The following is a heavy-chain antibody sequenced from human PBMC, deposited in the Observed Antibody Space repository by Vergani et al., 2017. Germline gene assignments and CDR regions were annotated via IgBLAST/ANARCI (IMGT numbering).Heavy chain of an antibody. CDR3: ERETVVTSWDGYRYHYMDV. D-gene: IGHD3-16*02. V-gene: IGHV4-61*02. Sequence: QVQLQESGPGVVKPSQTLSLTCSVSGGAVNSGSNFWTWIRQPAGKGLEWIGRTSTDGSTNYNPSLKSRVTVSVDTSKTQISLRLTSVTAEDTAVYYCERETVVTSWDGYRYHYMDVWGKGTTVTVSS. CDR1: GGAVNSGSNF. J-gene: IGHJ6*03. CDR2: TSTDGST.